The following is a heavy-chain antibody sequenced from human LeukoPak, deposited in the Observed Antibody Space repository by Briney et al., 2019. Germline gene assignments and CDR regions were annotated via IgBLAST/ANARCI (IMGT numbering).Heavy chain of an antibody. D-gene: IGHD3-10*01. V-gene: IGHV4-30-2*01. CDR2: IYHSGST. J-gene: IGHJ4*02. CDR3: ARYRGSGSHDY. Sequence: SETLSLTCAVSGGSISSGTYSRSWIQQPPGKGLEWIGYIYHSGSTYYNPSLKSRLTISVDRSRNQFSLKLSSVTAADTAVYYCARYRGSGSHDYWGQGTLVTVSS. CDR1: GGSISSGTYS.